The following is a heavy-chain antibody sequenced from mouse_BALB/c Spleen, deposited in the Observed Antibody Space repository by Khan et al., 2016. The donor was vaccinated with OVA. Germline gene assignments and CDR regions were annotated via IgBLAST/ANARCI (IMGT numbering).Heavy chain of an antibody. D-gene: IGHD1-1*01. CDR3: ARSVTITTVVATDFDY. V-gene: IGHV3-2*02. CDR2: ISYSGRT. Sequence: EVQLQESGPGLVNPSQSLSLTCTVTGYSITSDYAWNWIRQFPGNKLEWMGYISYSGRTSYNPSLKSRISITRATSKNQVFLPLNSVTTEDTASYFGARSVTITTVVATDFDYWGQGTTLTVSS. J-gene: IGHJ2*01. CDR1: GYSITSDYA.